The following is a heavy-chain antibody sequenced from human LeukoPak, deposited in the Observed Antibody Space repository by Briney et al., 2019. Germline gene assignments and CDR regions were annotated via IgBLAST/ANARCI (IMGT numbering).Heavy chain of an antibody. D-gene: IGHD6-25*01. CDR3: ARSNDNSGGRAFDI. CDR1: GDSISTYY. CDR2: IHSSGSS. J-gene: IGHJ3*02. Sequence: SETLSLTCTVSGDSISTYYWSWIRQPAGKGLEWLGRIHSSGSSNYNPSLKGRVTMSVDTSKNQFSLNLTSVTAADTAVYYCARSNDNSGGRAFDIWGQGTMVTVSS. V-gene: IGHV4-4*07.